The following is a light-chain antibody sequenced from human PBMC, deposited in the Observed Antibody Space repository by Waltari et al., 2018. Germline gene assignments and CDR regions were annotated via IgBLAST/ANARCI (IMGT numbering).Light chain of an antibody. CDR2: DVS. CDR3: CSYAGSYTVV. J-gene: IGLJ2*01. Sequence: QSALTQPRSVSGSPGQSVTISCTGPSSDVGGYNYVSCYPQHPGKAPKLMIYDVSKRPSGVPDRFSGSKSGNTASLTISGLQAEDEADYYCCSYAGSYTVVFGGGTKLTVL. CDR1: SSDVGGYNY. V-gene: IGLV2-11*01.